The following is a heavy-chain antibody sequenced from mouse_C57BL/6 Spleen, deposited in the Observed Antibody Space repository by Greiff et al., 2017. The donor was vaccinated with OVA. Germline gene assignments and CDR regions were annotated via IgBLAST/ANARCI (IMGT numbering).Heavy chain of an antibody. CDR2: IDPSDSYT. D-gene: IGHD1-1*01. CDR3: ARLRRSVAGDY. V-gene: IGHV1-50*01. CDR1: GYTFTSYW. J-gene: IGHJ2*01. Sequence: VQLQQPGAELVKPGASVKLSCKASGYTFTSYWMQWVKQRPGQGLEWIGEIDPSDSYTNYNQKFKGKATLTVDTSSSTAYMQLSSLTSEDSAVYYCARLRRSVAGDYWGQGTTLTVSS.